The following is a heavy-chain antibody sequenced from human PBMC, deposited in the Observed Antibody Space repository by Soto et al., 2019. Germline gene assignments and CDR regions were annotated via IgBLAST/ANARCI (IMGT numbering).Heavy chain of an antibody. CDR1: GFSLTTSGVG. J-gene: IGHJ3*02. CDR3: AHRREIREDIGAFDI. CDR2: IYWDDDI. Sequence: QIILKKSGPTLVKPTQTLTLTCTFSGFSLTTSGVGMGWIRQPPGKALEWLALIYWDDDIRYSTSLRSRLIITKNPSKIQGVLTMTNMDPIITATYYCAHRREIREDIGAFDISGQGTTVTVSS. D-gene: IGHD2-15*01. V-gene: IGHV2-5*02.